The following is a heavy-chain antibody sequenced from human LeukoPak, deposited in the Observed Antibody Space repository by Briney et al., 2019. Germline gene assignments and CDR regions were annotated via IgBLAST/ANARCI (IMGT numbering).Heavy chain of an antibody. Sequence: SVKVSCKASGGTFSSYAISWVRQAPGQGLEWMGGIIPIFGTANYAQKFQGRVTITTDESTSTAYMELSSLRSEDTAVYYCASPRAGGDYFDYWAREPWSPSPQ. CDR3: ASPRAGGDYFDY. CDR1: GGTFSSYA. V-gene: IGHV1-69*05. CDR2: IIPIFGTA. J-gene: IGHJ4*02. D-gene: IGHD5-24*01.